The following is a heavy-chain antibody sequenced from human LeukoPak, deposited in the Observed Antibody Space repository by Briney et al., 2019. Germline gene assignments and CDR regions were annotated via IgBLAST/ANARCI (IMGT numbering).Heavy chain of an antibody. CDR2: IYYSGNT. CDR3: ARGGATGNYYYDSSVDY. J-gene: IGHJ4*02. D-gene: IGHD3-22*01. Sequence: SETLSLTCTVSGVSISSSNSYWGWIRQPPGKGLEWIGSIYYSGNTYYNPSLKSRVTISVDTSKNQSSLKLSSVTAADTAVYYCARGGATGNYYYDSSVDYWGQGTLVTVSS. V-gene: IGHV4-39*07. CDR1: GVSISSSNSY.